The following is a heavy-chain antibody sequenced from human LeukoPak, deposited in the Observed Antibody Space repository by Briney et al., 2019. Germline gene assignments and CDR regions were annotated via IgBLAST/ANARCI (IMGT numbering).Heavy chain of an antibody. Sequence: EASETLSLTCTVSGGSMSSYYWSWIRQPPVKGLEWIGYIYYSGTTNYNPSLKSRVTISVDTSKNQFSLKLSSVTAADTAVYYCARVRGNSERAFDYWGQGTLVTVSS. D-gene: IGHD4-23*01. CDR1: GGSMSSYY. CDR2: IYYSGTT. J-gene: IGHJ4*02. CDR3: ARVRGNSERAFDY. V-gene: IGHV4-59*12.